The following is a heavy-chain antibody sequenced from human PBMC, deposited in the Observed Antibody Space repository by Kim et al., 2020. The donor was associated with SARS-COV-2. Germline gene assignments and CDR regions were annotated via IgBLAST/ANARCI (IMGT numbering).Heavy chain of an antibody. CDR2: IKSKTDGGTT. D-gene: IGHD3-3*01. V-gene: IGHV3-15*01. CDR1: GFTFSNAW. CDR3: TTDFLKWEDTYYYYYGMDV. Sequence: GGSLRLSCAASGFTFSNAWMSWVRQAPGKGLEWVGRIKSKTDGGTTDYAAPVKGRFTISRDDSKNTLYLQMNSLKTEDTAVYYCTTDFLKWEDTYYYYYGMDVWGQGTTVTVSS. J-gene: IGHJ6*02.